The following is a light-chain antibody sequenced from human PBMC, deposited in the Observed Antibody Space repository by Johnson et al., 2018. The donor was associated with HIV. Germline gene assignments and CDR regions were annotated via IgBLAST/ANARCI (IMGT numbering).Light chain of an antibody. Sequence: QSVLTQPHSVSAAPGQKVTISCSGSSSNIGNNYVSWYQQLPGTAPKLLIYDNSKRPSGIPDRFSGPKSGTSATLGITGLQTGDEADYYCGPGDSTLSAVFFGTGTKVTLL. CDR1: SSNIGNNY. J-gene: IGLJ1*01. V-gene: IGLV1-51*01. CDR2: DNS. CDR3: GPGDSTLSAVF.